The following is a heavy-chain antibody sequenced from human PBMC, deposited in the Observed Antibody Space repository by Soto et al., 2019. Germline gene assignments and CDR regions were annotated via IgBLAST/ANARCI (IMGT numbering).Heavy chain of an antibody. V-gene: IGHV3-74*01. CDR2: INSDGSST. CDR3: AREVGGYSYGRYYYAMDV. D-gene: IGHD5-18*01. CDR1: GFTFSKYW. Sequence: EVQLVESGGGLVQPGGSLRLSCEASGFTFSKYWMHWVRQAPGKGLVWVSRINSDGSSTVYADSVKGRFTISRDNAKNTLYLQMNSLRAEDTAVYYCAREVGGYSYGRYYYAMDVWGQGTTVTVSS. J-gene: IGHJ6*02.